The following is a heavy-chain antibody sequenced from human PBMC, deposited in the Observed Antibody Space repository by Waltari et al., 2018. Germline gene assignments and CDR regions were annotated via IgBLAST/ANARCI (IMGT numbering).Heavy chain of an antibody. Sequence: QVQLVQSGAEVKKPGASVKVSCKASGYTFTSYDINWLRQATGQGPEWMGWVNPHPGNTGYAQKFQDRRSMTTNNSLTTAYMELPSLTSDDTAIYYCARGAAPGKGAHWFAPWGQGTLVTVSS. CDR2: VNPHPGNT. J-gene: IGHJ5*02. V-gene: IGHV1-8*01. CDR1: GYTFTSYD. CDR3: ARGAAPGKGAHWFAP. D-gene: IGHD6-13*01.